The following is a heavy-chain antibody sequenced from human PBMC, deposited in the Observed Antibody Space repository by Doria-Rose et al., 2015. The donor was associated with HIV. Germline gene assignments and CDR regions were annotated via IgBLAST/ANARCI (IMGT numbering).Heavy chain of an antibody. J-gene: IGHJ4*02. CDR3: ATGVTLDY. CDR1: GFTFSSHR. CDR2: ISSTSAYI. Sequence: VQLQESGGGLVRPGGSLRLSCATSGFTFSSHRINWVRRAPGKGLGWVSSISSTSAYINYADSVRGRFTISRDNARNSLYLQMDSLRAEDTAIYYCATGVTLDYWGQGTLVTVSS. D-gene: IGHD3-10*01. V-gene: IGHV3-21*01.